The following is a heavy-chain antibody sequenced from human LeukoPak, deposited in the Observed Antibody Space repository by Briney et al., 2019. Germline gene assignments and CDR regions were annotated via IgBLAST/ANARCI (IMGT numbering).Heavy chain of an antibody. V-gene: IGHV3-48*03. J-gene: IGHJ6*04. CDR1: GLTFSSYE. CDR3: ARDVLEYYYGSGSYYGYYYGMDV. CDR2: ISSSGSTI. Sequence: PGGSLRLSCAASGLTFSSYEMNWVRQAPGKGLEWVSYISSSGSTIYYADSVKGRFTISRDNAKNSLYLQMNSLRAEDTAVYYCARDVLEYYYGSGSYYGYYYGMDVWGKGTTVTVSS. D-gene: IGHD3-10*01.